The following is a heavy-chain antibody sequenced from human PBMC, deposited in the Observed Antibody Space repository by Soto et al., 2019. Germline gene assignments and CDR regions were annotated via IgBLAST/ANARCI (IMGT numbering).Heavy chain of an antibody. CDR3: ARATPYYYYGMDV. Sequence: QVQLQESGPGLVKPSQTLSLTCTVSGGSISSGGDYWSWIRQHPEKGLEWIGYIYYSGSTYYNPSLKSRVTLSVDTSKNHFSLKLSSVTAADTAVYYCARATPYYYYGMDVWGQGTTVTVSS. CDR2: IYYSGST. D-gene: IGHD2-15*01. V-gene: IGHV4-31*03. CDR1: GGSISSGGDY. J-gene: IGHJ6*02.